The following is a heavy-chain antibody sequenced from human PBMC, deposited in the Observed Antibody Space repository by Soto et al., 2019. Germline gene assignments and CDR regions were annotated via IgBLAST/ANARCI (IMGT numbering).Heavy chain of an antibody. CDR1: GYTFTSYC. D-gene: IGHD3-22*01. J-gene: IGHJ5*02. CDR2: ISAYNGNT. CDR3: ASENYDSSGYWFDP. V-gene: IGHV1-18*01. Sequence: GASVEVSCKASGYTFTSYCISWVRQATGQGLEWMGWISAYNGNTNYAQKLQGRVTMTTDTSTSTAYMELRSLRSDDTAVYYCASENYDSSGYWFDPWGQGTLVTVSS.